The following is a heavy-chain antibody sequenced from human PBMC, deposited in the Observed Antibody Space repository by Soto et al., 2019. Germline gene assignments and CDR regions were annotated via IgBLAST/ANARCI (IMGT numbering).Heavy chain of an antibody. D-gene: IGHD2-8*01. Sequence: QVQLVESGGGVVQPGRSLRLSCAASGFTFSSYGMHWVRQAPGKGLEWVAVIWYDGSNKYYADSVKGRFTISRDNSKNTLYLQMNSLRAEDTAVYYCASGYCTNGVCEEDYWGQGTLVTVSS. CDR3: ASGYCTNGVCEEDY. J-gene: IGHJ4*02. CDR1: GFTFSSYG. CDR2: IWYDGSNK. V-gene: IGHV3-33*01.